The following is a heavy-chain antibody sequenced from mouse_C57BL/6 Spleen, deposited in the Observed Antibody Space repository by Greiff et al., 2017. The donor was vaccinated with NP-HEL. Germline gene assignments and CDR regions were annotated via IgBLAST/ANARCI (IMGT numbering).Heavy chain of an antibody. Sequence: QVQLKQPGAELVRPGSSVKLSCKASGYTFTSYWMHWVKQRPIQGLEWIGNIDPSDSETHYNQKFKDKATLTVDKSSSTAYMQLSSLTSEDSAVYYCARLGVYDGVFDYWGQGTTLTVSS. V-gene: IGHV1-52*01. D-gene: IGHD2-3*01. CDR1: GYTFTSYW. J-gene: IGHJ2*01. CDR2: IDPSDSET. CDR3: ARLGVYDGVFDY.